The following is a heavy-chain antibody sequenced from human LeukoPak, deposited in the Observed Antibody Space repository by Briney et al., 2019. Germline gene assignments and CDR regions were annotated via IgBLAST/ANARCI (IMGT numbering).Heavy chain of an antibody. D-gene: IGHD3-10*01. V-gene: IGHV4-59*08. Sequence: KPSETLSLTCTVSGGSISGYYWSWIRQPPGKGLEWIGFIYYSGSTKYNPSLKSRVTISVDTSKNQFSLELTSVTAADTAVYYCARYGSGSYSDDHFQHWGQGTLVTVSS. CDR1: GGSISGYY. CDR2: IYYSGST. CDR3: ARYGSGSYSDDHFQH. J-gene: IGHJ1*01.